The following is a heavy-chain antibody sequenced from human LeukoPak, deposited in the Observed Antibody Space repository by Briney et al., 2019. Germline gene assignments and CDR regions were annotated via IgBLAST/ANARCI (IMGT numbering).Heavy chain of an antibody. D-gene: IGHD1-14*01. CDR1: GYTFTSYA. CDR3: TTEPWRSGAFDI. V-gene: IGHV1-3*01. CDR2: INAGNGNT. Sequence: ASVKVSCKASGYTFTSYAMHRVRQAPGQRLEWMGWINAGNGNTKYSQKFQGRVTITRDTSASTAYMELSSLRSEDTAVYYCTTEPWRSGAFDIWGQGTMVTVSS. J-gene: IGHJ3*02.